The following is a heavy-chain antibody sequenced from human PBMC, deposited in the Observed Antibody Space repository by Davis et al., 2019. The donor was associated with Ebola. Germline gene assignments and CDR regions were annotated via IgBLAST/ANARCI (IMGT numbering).Heavy chain of an antibody. D-gene: IGHD5-18*01. V-gene: IGHV4-61*01. CDR1: GGSVSSGSYY. CDR2: IYHSGST. CDR3: ARGYSSWFDP. J-gene: IGHJ5*02. Sequence: MPSETLSLTCTVSGGSVSSGSYYWTWIRQPPEKGLEWIGEIYHSGSTNYNPSLKSRVTISVDKSKNQFSLKLSSVTAADTAVYYCARGYSSWFDPWGQGTLVTVSS.